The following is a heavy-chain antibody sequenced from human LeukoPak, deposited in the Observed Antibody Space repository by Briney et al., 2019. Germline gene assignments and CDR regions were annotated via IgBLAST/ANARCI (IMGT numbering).Heavy chain of an antibody. CDR1: GDSISSYY. Sequence: SETLSLTCTVSGDSISSYYWTWIRQPPGKGLEWIGHISYSGSTNYNPSLKSRVTISVDTSKSQFSLKLRSVTAADTAVYYCARALAPYGDYAFDYWGQGTLVTVSS. CDR2: ISYSGST. CDR3: ARALAPYGDYAFDY. D-gene: IGHD4-17*01. V-gene: IGHV4-59*01. J-gene: IGHJ4*02.